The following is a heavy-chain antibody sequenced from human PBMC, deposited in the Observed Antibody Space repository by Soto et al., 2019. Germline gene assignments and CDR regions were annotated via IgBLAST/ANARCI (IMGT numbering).Heavy chain of an antibody. D-gene: IGHD6-13*01. CDR3: ARRNSSSWYRKPYYYYGLDV. V-gene: IGHV4-59*08. CDR2: IYNSGST. Sequence: QVQLQESGPGLVKPSETLSVTCTVSGGSISSDSWSWIRQPPGKGLEWIGYIYNSGSTKYNPSLKRRVTISVDTSKNQFSLNLNSVTPADTAVYFCARRNSSSWYRKPYYYYGLDVWGQGTTVTVSS. J-gene: IGHJ6*02. CDR1: GGSISSDS.